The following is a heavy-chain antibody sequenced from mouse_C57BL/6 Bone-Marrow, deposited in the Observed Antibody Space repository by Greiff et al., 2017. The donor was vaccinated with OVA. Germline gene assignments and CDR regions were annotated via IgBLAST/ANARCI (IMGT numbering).Heavy chain of an antibody. CDR2: INYDGSST. CDR3: AREEGYSNYVGTWFAY. V-gene: IGHV5-16*01. J-gene: IGHJ3*01. CDR1: GFTFSDYY. D-gene: IGHD2-5*01. Sequence: EVQLVESEGGLVQPGSSMKLSCTASGFTFSDYYMAWVRQVPEKGLEWVANINYDGSSTYYLDSLKSRFIISRDNAKNILYLQMSSLKSEDTATYYCAREEGYSNYVGTWFAYWGQGTLVTVSA.